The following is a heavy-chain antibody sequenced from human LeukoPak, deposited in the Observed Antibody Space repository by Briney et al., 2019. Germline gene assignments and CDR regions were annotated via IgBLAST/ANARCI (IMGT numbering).Heavy chain of an antibody. V-gene: IGHV4-38-2*02. D-gene: IGHD3-9*01. J-gene: IGHJ4*02. CDR1: GYSISSGYY. CDR2: IYHSGST. CDR3: ARGVYEILTAYQHFDK. Sequence: PSETLSLTCSFSGYSISSGYYWGWIRQPPGQGLEWIGNIYHSGSTYYNPSLKSRVTISVDTSRNQFSLKLSSVTAADTAVYYCARGVYEILTAYQHFDKWGKGTRVTVSS.